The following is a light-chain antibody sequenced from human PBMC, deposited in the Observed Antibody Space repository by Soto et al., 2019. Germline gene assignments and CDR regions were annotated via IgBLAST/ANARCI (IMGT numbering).Light chain of an antibody. J-gene: IGLJ1*01. CDR2: EVS. Sequence: QSALTQPASVSGSPGQSITISCTGTSSDVGGYKFVSWYQQHPGKVPRLMIYEVSNRPSGVSNRFSGSKSGNTASLTISGLKAEDEADYYCSSYTTTSTLEVFGPGTKLTVL. CDR1: SSDVGGYKF. CDR3: SSYTTTSTLEV. V-gene: IGLV2-14*01.